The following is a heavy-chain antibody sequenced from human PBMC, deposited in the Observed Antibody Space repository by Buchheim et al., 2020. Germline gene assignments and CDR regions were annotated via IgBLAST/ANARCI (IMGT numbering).Heavy chain of an antibody. Sequence: QVQLVESGGGVVQPGRSPRLSCAASGFTFSSYGMHWVRQAPGKGLEWVAVISYDGSNKYYADSVKGRFTISRDNSKNTLYLQMNSLRAEDTAVYYCAKEMAPSYYYDSSGYYLSGPFDYWGQGTL. D-gene: IGHD3-22*01. J-gene: IGHJ4*02. CDR3: AKEMAPSYYYDSSGYYLSGPFDY. V-gene: IGHV3-30*18. CDR2: ISYDGSNK. CDR1: GFTFSSYG.